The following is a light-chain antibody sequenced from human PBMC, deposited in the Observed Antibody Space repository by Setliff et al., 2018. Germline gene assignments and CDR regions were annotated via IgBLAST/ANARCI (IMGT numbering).Light chain of an antibody. CDR1: SSNIGAGYD. Sequence: QSVLTQPPSVSGAPGQRVTISCAGRSSNIGAGYDVHWYQQLPGTAPKLLISGNNNRPSGVPDRFSGSQSGTSASLAITGLHSEDEADYYCQSYDSSLSADVFGTGTKVTVL. V-gene: IGLV1-40*01. CDR3: QSYDSSLSADV. CDR2: GNN. J-gene: IGLJ1*01.